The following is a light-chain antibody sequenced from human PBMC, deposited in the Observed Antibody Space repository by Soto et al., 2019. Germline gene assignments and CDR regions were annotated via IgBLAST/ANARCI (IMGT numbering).Light chain of an antibody. CDR3: QHLNSYPPLT. J-gene: IGKJ5*01. V-gene: IGKV1-9*01. CDR2: TAS. CDR1: HGISSY. Sequence: DIPLTQSPSSLSASVGDRVTITCRASHGISSYLAWYQQQPGRAPNLLIHTASILHSGVPSRFSGAGSGTDYTLTINNPQHEDFATYYCQHLNSYPPLTFGQGTRLDIK.